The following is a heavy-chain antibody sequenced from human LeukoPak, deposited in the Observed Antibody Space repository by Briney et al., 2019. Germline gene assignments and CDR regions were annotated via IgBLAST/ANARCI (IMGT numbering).Heavy chain of an antibody. Sequence: GGSLRLSCAASGFPFNEYAMNWVRQAPGKGLEWVSCISGSGASTHYADSVEGRFTISRDNSKNTLYLEMDSLVADDTAIYYCAKKGTRSGVSGNWLDPWGQGTLVTVSS. D-gene: IGHD3-3*01. CDR2: ISGSGAST. CDR1: GFPFNEYA. CDR3: AKKGTRSGVSGNWLDP. J-gene: IGHJ5*02. V-gene: IGHV3-23*01.